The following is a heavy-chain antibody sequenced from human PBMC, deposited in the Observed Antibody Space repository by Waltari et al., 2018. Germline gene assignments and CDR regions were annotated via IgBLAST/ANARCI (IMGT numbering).Heavy chain of an antibody. D-gene: IGHD6-19*01. V-gene: IGHV4-34*01. CDR1: GGSFSGYY. Sequence: QVQLQQWGAGLLKPSETLSLTCAVYGGSFSGYYWSWIRQPPGKGLEWIGEINHSGSTNYNPSLKSRVTISVDTSKNQFSLKLSSVTAADTAVYYCARTFGRKQWLVQAGFDYWGQGTLVTVSS. CDR2: INHSGST. CDR3: ARTFGRKQWLVQAGFDY. J-gene: IGHJ4*02.